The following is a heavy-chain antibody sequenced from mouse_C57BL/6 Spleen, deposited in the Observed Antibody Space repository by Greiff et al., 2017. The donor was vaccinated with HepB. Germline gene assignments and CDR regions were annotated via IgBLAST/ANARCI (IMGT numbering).Heavy chain of an antibody. D-gene: IGHD1-1*01. Sequence: EVKLVESGGDLVKPGGSLKLSCAASGFTFSSYGMSWVRQTPDKRLEWVATISSGGSYTYYPDSVKGRFTISRDNDKNTLYLQMSSLKSEDTAMYYCARYYYGSSTYFDYWGQGTTLTVSS. V-gene: IGHV5-6*02. CDR2: ISSGGSYT. CDR1: GFTFSSYG. CDR3: ARYYYGSSTYFDY. J-gene: IGHJ2*01.